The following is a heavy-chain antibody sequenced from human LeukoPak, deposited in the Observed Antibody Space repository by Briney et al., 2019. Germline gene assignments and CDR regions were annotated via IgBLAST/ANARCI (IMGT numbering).Heavy chain of an antibody. J-gene: IGHJ4*02. V-gene: IGHV5-51*01. CDR2: IYPGDSDT. CDR1: GYSFPIYW. D-gene: IGHD3-10*01. CDR3: ARRSTYGSGTNYLFDY. Sequence: GQSLKISCKGSGYSFPIYWIAWVRQMPGKGLEWMGIIYPGDSDTRYSPSFQGQITISADKYISTAYLQWSSLKASDTAMYYCARRSTYGSGTNYLFDYWGQGTLVTVPS.